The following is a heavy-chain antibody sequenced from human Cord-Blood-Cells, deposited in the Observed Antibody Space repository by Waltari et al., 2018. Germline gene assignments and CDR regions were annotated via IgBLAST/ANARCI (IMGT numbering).Heavy chain of an antibody. V-gene: IGHV3-53*01. CDR2: IYSGGST. CDR1: GFTVSSNY. CDR3: ARGSYGSWYVDY. J-gene: IGHJ4*02. Sequence: EVQLVESGGGLIQPGGSLSLSCAASGFTVSSNYISWVRQAPGKGVEWVSVIYSGGSTYYAKSVKGRFTISRDNSKNTLYLQMNSLRAEDTAVYYCARGSYGSWYVDYWGQGTLVTVSS. D-gene: IGHD6-13*01.